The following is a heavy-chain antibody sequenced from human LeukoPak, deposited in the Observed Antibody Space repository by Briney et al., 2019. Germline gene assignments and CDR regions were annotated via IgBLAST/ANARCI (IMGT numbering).Heavy chain of an antibody. CDR2: ISGSGTT. Sequence: PSETLSLTCSVSGYSISSGYYWGWIRQPPGKGLEWIGSISGSGTTNHTPSLKSRVTMSVDTSKNQFSLKLRPVTAADTAVYYCARDGHTQGYFDNWGQGTLVSVSS. CDR3: ARDGHTQGYFDN. CDR1: GYSISSGYY. V-gene: IGHV4-38-2*02. J-gene: IGHJ4*02.